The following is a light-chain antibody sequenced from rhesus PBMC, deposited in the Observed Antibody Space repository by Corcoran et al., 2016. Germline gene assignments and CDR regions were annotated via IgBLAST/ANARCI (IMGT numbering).Light chain of an antibody. CDR3: QHNYGTPLT. J-gene: IGKJ4*01. Sequence: DIQMSQSPSSLSASVGDKVTITCRASQGISNALAWYQQKQGTAPNLLIYAASSLESGVPSRFRGSGSGTDYTFTLSSLQSEDVATYYCQHNYGTPLTFGGGTKVELK. V-gene: IGKV1-33*02. CDR1: QGISNA. CDR2: AAS.